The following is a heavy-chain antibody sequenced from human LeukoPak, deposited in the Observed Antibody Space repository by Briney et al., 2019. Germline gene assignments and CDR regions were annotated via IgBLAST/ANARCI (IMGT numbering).Heavy chain of an antibody. CDR2: IIPIVGTA. CDR1: GCTFSSYA. Sequence: SVKVSCKASGCTFSSYAMRWVRQAPGQGLEWMGVIIPIVGTANYAQKFQGRVTITTDESTSTAYMELSSLRSEDTAVYYCARGRPYYGSGSYYPGWWFDPWGQGTLVTVSS. V-gene: IGHV1-69*05. CDR3: ARGRPYYGSGSYYPGWWFDP. D-gene: IGHD3-10*01. J-gene: IGHJ5*02.